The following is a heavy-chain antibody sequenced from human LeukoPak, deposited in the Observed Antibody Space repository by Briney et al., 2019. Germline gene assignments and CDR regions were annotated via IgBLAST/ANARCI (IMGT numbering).Heavy chain of an antibody. V-gene: IGHV1-8*01. D-gene: IGHD3/OR15-3a*01. CDR1: GYTCTSYD. J-gene: IGHJ6*02. CDR3: ARWAGYYNYYYYYGMDV. CDR2: MNPNSGNT. Sequence: GASVKVSCKASGYTCTSYDINWVRQATGQGLERMGWMNPNSGNTGYAQKFQGRVTMTRNTSISTAYMELSSLRSEDTAVYYCARWAGYYNYYYYYGMDVWGQGTTVTVSS.